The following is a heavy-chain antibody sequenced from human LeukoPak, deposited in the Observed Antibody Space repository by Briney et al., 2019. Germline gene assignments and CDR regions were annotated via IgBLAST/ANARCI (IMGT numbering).Heavy chain of an antibody. V-gene: IGHV4-39*07. CDR3: ARVYYSNSYDYWYFDL. J-gene: IGHJ2*01. Sequence: PSETLSLTCTVSGGSISSSNSYWAWIRQPPGKGLEWIGSVSYSGSTYYNPSLKSRVTISVDTSKNQFSLKLSSVTAADTAVYYCARVYYSNSYDYWYFDLWGRGTLVTVSS. D-gene: IGHD6-13*01. CDR1: GGSISSSNSY. CDR2: VSYSGST.